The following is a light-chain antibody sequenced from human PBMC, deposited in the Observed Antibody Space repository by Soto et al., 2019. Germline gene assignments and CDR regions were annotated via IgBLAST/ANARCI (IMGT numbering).Light chain of an antibody. CDR3: QQYYDWPIT. CDR1: QSVSSY. CDR2: GAS. J-gene: IGKJ5*01. V-gene: IGKV3-15*01. Sequence: EIVMTQSPATLSVSPGETASLSCRASQSVSSYLAWYQQKPGQAPRLLIYGASTRATGFPDRFSGSGSGTEFTLTISSLHSEDFAVYYCQQYYDWPITFGQGTRLEIK.